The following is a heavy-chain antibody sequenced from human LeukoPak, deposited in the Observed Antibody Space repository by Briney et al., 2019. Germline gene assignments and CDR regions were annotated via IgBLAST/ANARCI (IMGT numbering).Heavy chain of an antibody. V-gene: IGHV4-39*07. CDR1: GGSISSSTYY. CDR2: IYYTGST. CDR3: ARGGYDYVWGSYRVFDY. D-gene: IGHD3-16*02. Sequence: PSETLSLTCTVSGGSISSSTYYWGWIRQPPGKGLEWIGSIYYTGSTYYNPALKSRVTISVDTSKNQFSLKLSSVTAADTAVYYCARGGYDYVWGSYRVFDYWGQGTLVTVSS. J-gene: IGHJ4*02.